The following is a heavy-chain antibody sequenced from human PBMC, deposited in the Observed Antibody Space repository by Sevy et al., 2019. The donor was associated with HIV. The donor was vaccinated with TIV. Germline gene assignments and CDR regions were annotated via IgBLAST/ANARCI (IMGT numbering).Heavy chain of an antibody. Sequence: SETLSLTCTVSGGSVSSGNYYWTWIRQPPGKGLEWIGYISYIGSTNYNPSLKSRVTISIDTSKNQLSLRLSSVTATDTAVYYCVRDRIDAAGGYFDYWGREPWSPSPQ. CDR3: VRDRIDAAGGYFDY. J-gene: IGHJ4*02. D-gene: IGHD6-13*01. CDR1: GGSVSSGNYY. V-gene: IGHV4-61*01. CDR2: ISYIGST.